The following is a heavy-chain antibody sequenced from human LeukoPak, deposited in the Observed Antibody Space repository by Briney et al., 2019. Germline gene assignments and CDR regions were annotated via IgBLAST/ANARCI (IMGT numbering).Heavy chain of an antibody. D-gene: IGHD3-16*01. Sequence: GGSLRLSCAASGFTFSSYAMHWVRQAPGKGLEWVAVISYDGSNKYYADSVKGRFTISRDNSKNTLYLQMNSLRAEDTAVYYCVGHNYWGQGTLVTVSS. CDR3: VGHNY. J-gene: IGHJ4*02. V-gene: IGHV3-30-3*01. CDR1: GFTFSSYA. CDR2: ISYDGSNK.